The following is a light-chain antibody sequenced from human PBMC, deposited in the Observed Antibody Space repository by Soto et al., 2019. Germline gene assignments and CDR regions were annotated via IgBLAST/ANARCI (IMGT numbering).Light chain of an antibody. CDR3: QQYGNSPWT. CDR1: QTVSKY. J-gene: IGKJ1*01. V-gene: IGKV3-20*01. Sequence: PGEIATLSCRASQTVSKYLAWYQQKPGQAPRLLIYGASTRATGIPARFSGSGSGTDFTLTISRLEPEDFAVYYCQQYGNSPWTFGQGTKVDIK. CDR2: GAS.